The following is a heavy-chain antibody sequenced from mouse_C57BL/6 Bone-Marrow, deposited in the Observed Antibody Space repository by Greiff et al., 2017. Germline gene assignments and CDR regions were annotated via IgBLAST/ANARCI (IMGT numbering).Heavy chain of an antibody. J-gene: IGHJ2*01. Sequence: VQLQQSGAELARPGASVKLSCKASGYTFTSYGISWVKQRPGQGLEWIGEIYPRSGNTYYNEKFKGKATLTADKSSSTAYMELRSLTSEDSAVYFCASRGYWGQGTTLTVSS. CDR1: GYTFTSYG. D-gene: IGHD3-1*01. CDR3: ASRGY. V-gene: IGHV1-81*01. CDR2: IYPRSGNT.